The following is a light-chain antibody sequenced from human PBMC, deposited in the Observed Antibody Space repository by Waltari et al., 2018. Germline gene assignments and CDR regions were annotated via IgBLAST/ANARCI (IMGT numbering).Light chain of an antibody. CDR2: AAS. Sequence: EIVLTQSPGTLSLSPGERATLSCRASQSVNTYLAWYQQKPGQAPRLLIYAASTRAAGIPDRFSGSGSGTDFSLTISRLEAEDFAVYYCQHHVRLPATFGQGTKVEI. J-gene: IGKJ1*01. V-gene: IGKV3-20*01. CDR3: QHHVRLPAT. CDR1: QSVNTY.